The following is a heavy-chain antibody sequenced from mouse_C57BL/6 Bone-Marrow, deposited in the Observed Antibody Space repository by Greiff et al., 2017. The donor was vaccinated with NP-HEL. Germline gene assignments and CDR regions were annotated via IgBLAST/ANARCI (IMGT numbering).Heavy chain of an antibody. Sequence: EVKLQESGPGMVKPSQSLSLTCTVTGYSITSGYDWHWIRHFPGNKLEWMGYISYSGSTNYNPSLKSRISITHDTSKNHFFLKLNSVTTEDTATYYCARGGSSGSFAYWGQGTLVTVSA. CDR1: GYSITSGYD. CDR3: ARGGSSGSFAY. J-gene: IGHJ3*01. D-gene: IGHD3-2*02. CDR2: ISYSGST. V-gene: IGHV3-1*01.